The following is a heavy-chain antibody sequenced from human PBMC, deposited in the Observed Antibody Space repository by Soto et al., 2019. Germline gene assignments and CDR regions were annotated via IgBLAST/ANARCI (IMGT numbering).Heavy chain of an antibody. V-gene: IGHV4-30-2*01. D-gene: IGHD3-22*01. CDR3: ARVSLLYYYDSSGTFDY. CDR1: GGSISSGGYS. Sequence: SETLSLTCAVSGGSISSGGYSWSWIRQPPGKGLEWIGYIYHSGSTYYNPSLKSRVTISVDRSKNQFSLKLSSVTAADTAVYYCARVSLLYYYDSSGTFDYWGQGT. CDR2: IYHSGST. J-gene: IGHJ4*02.